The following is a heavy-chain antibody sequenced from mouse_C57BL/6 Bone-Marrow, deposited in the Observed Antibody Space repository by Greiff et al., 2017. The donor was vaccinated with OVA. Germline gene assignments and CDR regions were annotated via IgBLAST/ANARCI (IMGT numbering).Heavy chain of an antibody. CDR3: ARVLYDYDVLDYFDY. J-gene: IGHJ2*01. D-gene: IGHD2-4*01. Sequence: QVQLKESGAELVRPGASVKLSCKASGYTFTDYYINWVKQRPGQGLEWIARIYPGSGNTYYNEKFKGKATLTAEKSSSTAYMQLSSLTSEDSAVYFCARVLYDYDVLDYFDYWGQGTTLTVSS. CDR2: IYPGSGNT. V-gene: IGHV1-76*01. CDR1: GYTFTDYY.